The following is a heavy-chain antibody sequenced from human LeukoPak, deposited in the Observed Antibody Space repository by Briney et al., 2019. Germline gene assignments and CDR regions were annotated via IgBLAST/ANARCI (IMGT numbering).Heavy chain of an antibody. Sequence: GGSLRLSCAASGFSFSSYWMSWVRQAPGKGLEWVANIKQNGSEKYYVDSVKGRFTISRDNAQNSLYLQMNSLRAEDTAVYYCVRDLAGPPQEAFDIWGQGTVVTVSS. CDR1: GFSFSSYW. CDR3: VRDLAGPPQEAFDI. V-gene: IGHV3-7*01. CDR2: IKQNGSEK. J-gene: IGHJ3*02.